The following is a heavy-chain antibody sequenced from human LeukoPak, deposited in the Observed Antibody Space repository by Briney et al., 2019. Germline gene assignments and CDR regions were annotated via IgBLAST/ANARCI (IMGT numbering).Heavy chain of an antibody. Sequence: KTSETLSLTCTVSGGSISSYYWSWIRQPPGKGLEWIGYIYYSGSTNYNPSLKSRVTISVDTSKNQFSLKLSSVTAADTAVYYCARDRLDNRSTYNWFDPWGQGTLVTVSS. CDR3: ARDRLDNRSTYNWFDP. V-gene: IGHV4-59*12. CDR2: IYYSGST. J-gene: IGHJ5*02. D-gene: IGHD1-14*01. CDR1: GGSISSYY.